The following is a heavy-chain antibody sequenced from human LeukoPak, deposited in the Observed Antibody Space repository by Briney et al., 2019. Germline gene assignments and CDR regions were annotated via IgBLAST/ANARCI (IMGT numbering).Heavy chain of an antibody. CDR2: INHGGST. CDR1: GGSFSGYY. Sequence: PSETLSLTCAVYGGSFSGYYWSWIRQPPGKGLEWIGEINHGGSTNYNPSLKSRVTISVDTSKNQFSLKLSSVTAADTAVYYCARVGGRNYGGNSAWFDPWGQGTLVTVSS. D-gene: IGHD4-23*01. V-gene: IGHV4-34*01. CDR3: ARVGGRNYGGNSAWFDP. J-gene: IGHJ5*02.